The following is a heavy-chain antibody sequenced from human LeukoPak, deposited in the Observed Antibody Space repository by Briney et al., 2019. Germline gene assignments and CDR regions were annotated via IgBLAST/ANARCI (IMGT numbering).Heavy chain of an antibody. Sequence: ASVKVSCKASGCTFTSYDINWVRQATGQGLEWVGWMNPNSGNTGYAQKFQGRVTMTRNTSISTAYMELSSLRSEDTAVYYCARWGKQQLVSDAFDIWGQGTMVTVSS. CDR3: ARWGKQQLVSDAFDI. CDR1: GCTFTSYD. J-gene: IGHJ3*02. D-gene: IGHD6-13*01. V-gene: IGHV1-8*01. CDR2: MNPNSGNT.